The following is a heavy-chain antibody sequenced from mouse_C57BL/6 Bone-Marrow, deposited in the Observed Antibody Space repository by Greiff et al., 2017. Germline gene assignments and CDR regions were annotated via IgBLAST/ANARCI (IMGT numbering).Heavy chain of an antibody. D-gene: IGHD2-5*01. J-gene: IGHJ1*03. CDR2: IYPGSGST. CDR3: ERPYYSKYWYVDV. V-gene: IGHV1-55*01. CDR1: GSTFTSYW. Sequence: QVQLQQPGAELVKPGASVKLSCTASGSTFTSYWITWVKQRPGQGLEWIGDIYPGSGSTNYNEKFKSNATLTVDTSSNTAYMQLSSLTTEDSAVSYWERPYYSKYWYVDVWGTGTTVTVSA.